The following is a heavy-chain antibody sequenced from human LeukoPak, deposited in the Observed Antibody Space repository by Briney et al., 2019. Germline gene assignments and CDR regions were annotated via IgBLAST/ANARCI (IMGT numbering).Heavy chain of an antibody. CDR3: ARDSGLTTEDY. Sequence: PGGSLRLSCAASVFTVSSNYMSWVRQAPGKGLEWVSVMYSGGNTHYADSVKGRFTISRDNSKNTFYLQMNSLRAEDTAVYYCARDSGLTTEDYWGQGTLVTVSS. CDR1: VFTVSSNY. CDR2: MYSGGNT. J-gene: IGHJ4*02. V-gene: IGHV3-53*01. D-gene: IGHD4-11*01.